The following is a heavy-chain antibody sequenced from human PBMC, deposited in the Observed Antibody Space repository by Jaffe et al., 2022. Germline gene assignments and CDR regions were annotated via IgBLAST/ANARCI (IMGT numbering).Heavy chain of an antibody. V-gene: IGHV4-39*01. CDR3: ARPSGESTVTSFDY. J-gene: IGHJ4*02. Sequence: QLQLQESGPGLVKPSETLSLTCTVSGGSISSSSYYWGWIRQPPGKGLEWIGSIYYSGSTYYNPSLKSRVTISVDTSKNQFSLKLSSVTAADTAVYYCARPSGESTVTSFDYWGQGTLVTVSS. D-gene: IGHD4-4*01. CDR2: IYYSGST. CDR1: GGSISSSSYY.